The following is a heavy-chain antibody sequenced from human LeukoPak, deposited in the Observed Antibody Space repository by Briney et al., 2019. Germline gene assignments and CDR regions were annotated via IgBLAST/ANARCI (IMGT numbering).Heavy chain of an antibody. V-gene: IGHV3-48*03. CDR1: GFTFSSYE. CDR3: ARFEYSSSWYWFDP. J-gene: IGHJ5*02. Sequence: GGSLRLSCAASGFTFSSYEMNWVRQAPGKGLEWVSYISSSGSTIYYADSVKGRFTISRDNAKNSLYLQMNSLRAEDTAVYYCARFEYSSSWYWFDPWGQGTLVTVSS. CDR2: ISSSGSTI. D-gene: IGHD6-13*01.